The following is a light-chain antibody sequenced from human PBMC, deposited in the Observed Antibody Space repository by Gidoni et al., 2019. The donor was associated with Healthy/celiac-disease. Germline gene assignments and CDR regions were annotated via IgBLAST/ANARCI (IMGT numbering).Light chain of an antibody. Sequence: EIVMTQTPATLSVSPGERATLPCRASQSVSSNLAWYKQKPGQAPRRLIYGASTRATGLPARFSGSGSGTEFTLTISSLQSEDFAVYYCQQYNNWPLTFGPGTKVDIK. CDR3: QQYNNWPLT. CDR1: QSVSSN. V-gene: IGKV3D-15*01. J-gene: IGKJ3*01. CDR2: GAS.